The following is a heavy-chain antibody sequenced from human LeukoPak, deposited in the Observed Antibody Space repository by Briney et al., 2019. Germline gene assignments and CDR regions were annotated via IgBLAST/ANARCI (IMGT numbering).Heavy chain of an antibody. D-gene: IGHD4-17*01. CDR2: ISGSGGST. CDR3: ARAIDDYGDYITDD. J-gene: IGHJ4*02. Sequence: GGSLRLSCAASGFTFSSYAMSWVRQAPGKGLEWVSAISGSGGSTYYADSVKGRFTISRDNSKNTLYLQMNSLRAEDTAVYYCARAIDDYGDYITDDWGQGTLVTVSS. CDR1: GFTFSSYA. V-gene: IGHV3-23*01.